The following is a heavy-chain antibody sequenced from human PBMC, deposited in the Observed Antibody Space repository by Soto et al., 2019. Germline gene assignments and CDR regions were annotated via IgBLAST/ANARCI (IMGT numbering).Heavy chain of an antibody. D-gene: IGHD2-15*01. CDR2: IIPIFGTA. Sequence: ASVKVSCKASGGTFSSYAISWVRQAPGQGLEWMGGIIPIFGTANYAQKFQDRVTITADESTSTAYMELSSLRSEDTAVYYCARLSYCSGGSCYPGVDWFDPWGQGTLVTVSS. V-gene: IGHV1-69*13. CDR3: ARLSYCSGGSCYPGVDWFDP. J-gene: IGHJ5*02. CDR1: GGTFSSYA.